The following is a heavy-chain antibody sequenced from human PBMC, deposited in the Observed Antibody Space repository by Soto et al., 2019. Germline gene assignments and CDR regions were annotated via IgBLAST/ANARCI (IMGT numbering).Heavy chain of an antibody. CDR2: ISYDGSNK. CDR1: GFTFSSYG. J-gene: IGHJ4*02. D-gene: IGHD5-18*01. Sequence: GGSLRLSCAASGFTFSSYGMHWVRQAPGKGLEWVAVISYDGSNKYYADSVKGRFTISRDNSKNTLYLQMNSLRAEDTAVYYCAKGGYSYENYFDYWGQGTLVTVSS. CDR3: AKGGYSYENYFDY. V-gene: IGHV3-30*18.